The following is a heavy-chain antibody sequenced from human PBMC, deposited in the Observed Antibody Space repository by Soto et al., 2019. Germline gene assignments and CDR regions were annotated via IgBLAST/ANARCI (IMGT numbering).Heavy chain of an antibody. CDR3: ARATRLSAVAEAFDI. V-gene: IGHV3-74*01. J-gene: IGHJ3*02. CDR1: GYSFSSYW. Sequence: EVQLVESGGGLVQPGGTLRLSCAASGYSFSSYWMHWVRQAPGKGLVWVSRINSDGSSTSYADSVKGRFTISRDNAKNTLYLHMNSLRAEDTAVYYCARATRLSAVAEAFDIWGQGTMVTVSS. D-gene: IGHD6-19*01. CDR2: INSDGSST.